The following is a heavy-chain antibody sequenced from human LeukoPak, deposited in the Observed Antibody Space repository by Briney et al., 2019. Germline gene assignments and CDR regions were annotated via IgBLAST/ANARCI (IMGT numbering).Heavy chain of an antibody. J-gene: IGHJ3*02. CDR3: ARDQAPSFSGGHYDAFDI. CDR1: GFTFSNYW. CDR2: IRQDGGAK. D-gene: IGHD1-26*01. V-gene: IGHV3-7*01. Sequence: GGSLRLSCAASGFTFSNYWMTWLRQAPGRGLEWVANIRQDGGAKYYVDSVKGRFTISRDSAMNSLYLQMNSLRAEDTAVYYCARDQAPSFSGGHYDAFDIWGQGTVVTVSS.